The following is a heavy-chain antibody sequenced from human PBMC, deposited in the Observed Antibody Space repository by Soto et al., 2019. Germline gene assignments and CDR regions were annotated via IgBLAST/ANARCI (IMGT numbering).Heavy chain of an antibody. J-gene: IGHJ4*02. CDR3: ASLKSYYIFGSV. CDR2: ICNSGTT. V-gene: IGHV4-59*08. CDR1: GGSIRSYC. D-gene: IGHD3-10*01. Sequence: SETLSLTCTVSGGSIRSYCWTWIRQPPGEGLEWIGCICNSGTTNYNPSLKSRVAISVDTSKSQFSLKLSSVTAADTALYYCASLKSYYIFGSVWGQGTLVTVSS.